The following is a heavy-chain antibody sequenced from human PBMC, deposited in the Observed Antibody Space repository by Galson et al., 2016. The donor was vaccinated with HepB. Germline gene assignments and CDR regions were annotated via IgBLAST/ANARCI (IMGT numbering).Heavy chain of an antibody. CDR1: GFSLTTSGMC. D-gene: IGHD3-10*01. J-gene: IGHJ5*02. V-gene: IGHV2-70*01. Sequence: PALVTPPQTLTLTCTFSGFSLTTSGMCVSWLRQPPGKALEWLALIDWDDDKYYSTSLKTRLTISKDTSKNQVVLTMTNMDLVDTATYYCARTHGVEFNPVNGRYWFDPWGQGTLVTVSS. CDR3: ARTHGVEFNPVNGRYWFDP. CDR2: IDWDDDK.